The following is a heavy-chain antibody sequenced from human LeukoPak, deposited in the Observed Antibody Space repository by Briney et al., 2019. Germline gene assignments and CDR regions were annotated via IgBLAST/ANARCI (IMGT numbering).Heavy chain of an antibody. CDR3: ARDLYDLFRGSYDLGY. Sequence: ASVKVSCKASGYTFTSYYMHWVRQAPGQGLEWMGIINPSGGSTSYAQKFQGRVTMTRDTSTSTVYMELSSLRSEDTAVYYCARDLYDLFRGSYDLGYWGQGTLVTVSS. J-gene: IGHJ4*02. CDR1: GYTFTSYY. D-gene: IGHD1-26*01. V-gene: IGHV1-46*01. CDR2: INPSGGST.